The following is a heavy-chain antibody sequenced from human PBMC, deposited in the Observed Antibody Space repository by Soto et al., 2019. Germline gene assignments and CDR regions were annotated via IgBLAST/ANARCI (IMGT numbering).Heavy chain of an antibody. CDR1: GGSISSYY. Sequence: SETLSLTCTVSGGSISSYYWSWIRQPPGKGLEWIGYIYYSGSTNYNPSLKSRVTISVDTSKNQFSLKLSSVTAADTAMYYCARDGLTGSARGRFDPWGQGTLVTVSS. J-gene: IGHJ5*02. V-gene: IGHV4-59*01. D-gene: IGHD1-20*01. CDR3: ARDGLTGSARGRFDP. CDR2: IYYSGST.